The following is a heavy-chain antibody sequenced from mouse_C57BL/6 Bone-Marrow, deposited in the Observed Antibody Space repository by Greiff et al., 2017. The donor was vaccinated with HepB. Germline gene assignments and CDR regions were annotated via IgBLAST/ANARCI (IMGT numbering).Heavy chain of an antibody. J-gene: IGHJ1*03. V-gene: IGHV1-26*01. D-gene: IGHD1-1*01. Sequence: EVQLQQSGPELVKPGASVKISCKASGYTFTDYYMNWVKQSHGKSLEWIGDINPNNGGTSYNQKFKGKATLTVDKSSSTAYMELRSLTSEDSAVYYCARWYYGREGYWYFDVWGTGTTVTVSS. CDR3: ARWYYGREGYWYFDV. CDR1: GYTFTDYY. CDR2: INPNNGGT.